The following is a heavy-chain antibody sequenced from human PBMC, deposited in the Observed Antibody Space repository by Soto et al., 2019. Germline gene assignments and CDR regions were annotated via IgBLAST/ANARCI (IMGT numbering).Heavy chain of an antibody. J-gene: IGHJ3*02. Sequence: SETLSLTCTVSGGSISSYYWSWIRQPPGKGLEWIGYIYYSGSTNYNPSLKSRVTISVDTSKNQFSLKLSSVTAADTAVYYCARAPKGAFDIWGQGTMVTVSS. CDR1: GGSISSYY. CDR2: IYYSGST. CDR3: ARAPKGAFDI. V-gene: IGHV4-59*01.